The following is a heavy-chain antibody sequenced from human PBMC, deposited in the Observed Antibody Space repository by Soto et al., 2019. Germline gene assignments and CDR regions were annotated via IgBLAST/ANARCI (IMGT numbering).Heavy chain of an antibody. CDR3: ARAQTVYVSSPRHFPFDY. V-gene: IGHV5-51*01. CDR2: PSPADYST. J-gene: IGHJ4*01. D-gene: IGHD3-16*01. Sequence: GESLKISCTGSRYSYSSYWIGWVPLIPGQGLGGGWVPSPADYSTRYSWFVGGQITFPVDKSISTAYLQWRSLKASNTGMYFCARAQTVYVSSPRHFPFDYWGPGTQVTVSS. CDR1: RYSYSSYW.